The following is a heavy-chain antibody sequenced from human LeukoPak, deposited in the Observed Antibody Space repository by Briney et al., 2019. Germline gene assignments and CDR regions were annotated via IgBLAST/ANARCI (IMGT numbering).Heavy chain of an antibody. D-gene: IGHD5-24*01. J-gene: IGHJ4*02. CDR3: ARDHVEMATSGVDY. Sequence: PGGSLRLSCPASGFTFSSYSMNWVRHAPGKGLEWVSSISSSSSYIYYADSVKGRFTISRDNAKNSLYLQMNSLRAEDTAVYYCARDHVEMATSGVDYWGQGTLVTVSS. CDR1: GFTFSSYS. V-gene: IGHV3-21*01. CDR2: ISSSSSYI.